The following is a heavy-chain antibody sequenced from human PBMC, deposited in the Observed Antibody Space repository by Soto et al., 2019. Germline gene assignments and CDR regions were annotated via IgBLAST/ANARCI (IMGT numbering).Heavy chain of an antibody. Sequence: SQTRSLTWTVSAGSLGGSNYFWGWIRQSPGTRHEWLGTIYSSGSTYYSPSPKSRITMSLDTSKHQFSLNLGHVTAPPPAVSPCTRPRVGGRGVTTMDVWGPGTRVIVSS. J-gene: IGHJ6*02. D-gene: IGHD3-10*01. CDR2: IYSSGST. CDR1: AGSLGGSNYF. V-gene: IGHV4-39*01. CDR3: TRPRVGGRGVTTMDV.